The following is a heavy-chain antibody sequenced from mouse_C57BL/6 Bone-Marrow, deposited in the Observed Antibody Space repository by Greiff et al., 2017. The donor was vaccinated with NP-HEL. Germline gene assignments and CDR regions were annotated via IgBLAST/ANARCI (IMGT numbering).Heavy chain of an antibody. J-gene: IGHJ4*01. CDR1: GYTFTSYW. D-gene: IGHD1-1*01. V-gene: IGHV1-55*01. Sequence: QVQLQQPGAELVKPGASVKMSCKASGYTFTSYWITWVKQRPGQGLEWIGDIYPGSGSTNYNEKFKSKATLTVDTSSSTAYMQLSSLTSEDSAVYYCARRITTVVAERMDYWGQGTSVTVSS. CDR2: IYPGSGST. CDR3: ARRITTVVAERMDY.